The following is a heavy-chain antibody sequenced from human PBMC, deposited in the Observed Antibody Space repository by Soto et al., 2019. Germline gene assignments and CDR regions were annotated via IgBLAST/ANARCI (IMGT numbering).Heavy chain of an antibody. J-gene: IGHJ4*02. V-gene: IGHV3-66*01. D-gene: IGHD2-15*01. CDR3: ARDLGYCSGGSCYYFDY. CDR1: GFTVSSNY. Sequence: GGSLRLSCAASGFTVSSNYMSWVRQAPGKGLEWVSVIYSGGSTYYADSVKGRFTISRDNSKNTLYLQMNSLRAEDTAVYYCARDLGYCSGGSCYYFDYWGQGTLVTVSS. CDR2: IYSGGST.